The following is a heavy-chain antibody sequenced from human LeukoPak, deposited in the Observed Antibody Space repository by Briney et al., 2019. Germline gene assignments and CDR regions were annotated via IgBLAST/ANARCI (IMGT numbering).Heavy chain of an antibody. CDR3: ARGVKTEARWYYYDSSGYYFDY. D-gene: IGHD3-22*01. CDR1: GGTFSSYA. V-gene: IGHV1-69*01. J-gene: IGHJ4*02. Sequence: SVKVSCKASGGTFSSYAISWVRQAPGQGLEWMGGIIPIFGTANYAQKFQGRVTITADESTSTAYMELSSLRSEDTAVYYCARGVKTEARWYYYDSSGYYFDYWGQGTLVTVSS. CDR2: IIPIFGTA.